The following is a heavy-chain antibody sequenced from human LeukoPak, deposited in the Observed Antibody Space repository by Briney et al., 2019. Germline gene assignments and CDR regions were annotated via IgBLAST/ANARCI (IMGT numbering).Heavy chain of an antibody. V-gene: IGHV3-21*01. Sequence: GGSLRLSCAASGFTLSAYGMSWVRQAPGKGLQWVACISSSSSYIYYADSLKGRFTISRDNAKNSLYLQMNSLRAEDTAVYYRARPFGDYDHYYGMGVWGQGTTVTVSS. CDR1: GFTLSAYG. D-gene: IGHD4-17*01. CDR3: ARPFGDYDHYYGMGV. CDR2: ISSSSSYI. J-gene: IGHJ6*02.